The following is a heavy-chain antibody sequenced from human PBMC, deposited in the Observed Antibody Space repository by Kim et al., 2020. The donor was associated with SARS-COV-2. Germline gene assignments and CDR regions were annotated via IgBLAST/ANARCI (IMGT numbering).Heavy chain of an antibody. D-gene: IGHD3-16*02. CDR1: GFTFSSYA. J-gene: IGHJ5*02. Sequence: GGSLRLSCAASGFTFSSYAMHWVRQAPGKGLEWVAVIWYDGSNKYYADSVKGRFTISRDNSKNTLYLQMNSLRAEDTAVYYCAKDASIMITFGGVIVPNWFDPWGQGTLDTVSS. CDR3: AKDASIMITFGGVIVPNWFDP. V-gene: IGHV3-33*06. CDR2: IWYDGSNK.